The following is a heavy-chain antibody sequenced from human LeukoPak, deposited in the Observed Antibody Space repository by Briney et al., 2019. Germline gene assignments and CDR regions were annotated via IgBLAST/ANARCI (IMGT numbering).Heavy chain of an antibody. V-gene: IGHV3-48*03. CDR3: ANRESGSDFDY. Sequence: PGGSLRLSCAASGFTFSSYEMNWVRQAPGKGLEWVSYISSSGSTIYYADSVKGRFTISRDNAKNSLYLQMNSLRAEDTAVYYCANRESGSDFDYWGQGTLVTVSS. J-gene: IGHJ4*02. CDR2: ISSSGSTI. CDR1: GFTFSSYE. D-gene: IGHD3-10*01.